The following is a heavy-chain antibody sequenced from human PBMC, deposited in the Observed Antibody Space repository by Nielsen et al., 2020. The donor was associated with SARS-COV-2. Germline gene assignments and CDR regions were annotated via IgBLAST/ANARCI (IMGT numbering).Heavy chain of an antibody. Sequence: ASVKVSCKASGYTFTGYYMHWVRQAPGQGLEWMGRINPNSGGTNDAQKFQGRVTMTRDTSISTAYMELSRLRSDDTAVYYCARDRGSSGWYGAGASYYYYGMDVWGQGTTVTVSS. CDR2: INPNSGGT. D-gene: IGHD6-19*01. CDR1: GYTFTGYY. V-gene: IGHV1-2*06. J-gene: IGHJ6*02. CDR3: ARDRGSSGWYGAGASYYYYGMDV.